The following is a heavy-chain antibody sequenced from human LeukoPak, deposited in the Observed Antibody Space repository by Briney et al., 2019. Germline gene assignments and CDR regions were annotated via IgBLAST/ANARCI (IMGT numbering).Heavy chain of an antibody. J-gene: IGHJ4*02. CDR2: IKPDGTTK. CDR1: GFPFSSYS. Sequence: GGSLRLSCAASGFPFSSYSMTWVRQAPGKGLEWVANIKPDGTTKFYVDSVKGRFTISRDNSKNTLYLQMNSLRAEDTAVYYCAKTRPLDSSSWSHGDYWGQGTLVTVSS. D-gene: IGHD6-13*01. V-gene: IGHV3-7*03. CDR3: AKTRPLDSSSWSHGDY.